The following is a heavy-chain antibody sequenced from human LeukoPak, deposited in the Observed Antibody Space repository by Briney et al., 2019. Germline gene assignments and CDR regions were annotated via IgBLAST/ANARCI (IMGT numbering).Heavy chain of an antibody. J-gene: IGHJ4*02. CDR1: GGTLSSYA. CDR3: ARKGTSIDY. Sequence: GASVKVSCKASGGTLSSYAISWVRQAPGQGLEWMGIINPSGGSTSYAQKFQGRVTMTRDTSTSTVYMELSSLRSEDTAVYYCARKGTSIDYWGQGTLVTVSS. CDR2: INPSGGST. V-gene: IGHV1-46*01.